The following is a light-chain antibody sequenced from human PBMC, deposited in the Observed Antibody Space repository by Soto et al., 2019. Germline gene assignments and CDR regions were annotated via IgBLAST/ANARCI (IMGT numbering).Light chain of an antibody. Sequence: QTVVTQEPSFSVSLGKTVTLTCGLSSGSVSTGHYPSWYQQTPGQAPRTLIHSTNTRSSGVPDRFSGSILGNKAALTITGAQADDESDYYCVLYMGSGISVFGGGTQLTVL. CDR3: VLYMGSGISV. CDR2: STN. V-gene: IGLV8-61*01. J-gene: IGLJ3*02. CDR1: SGSVSTGHY.